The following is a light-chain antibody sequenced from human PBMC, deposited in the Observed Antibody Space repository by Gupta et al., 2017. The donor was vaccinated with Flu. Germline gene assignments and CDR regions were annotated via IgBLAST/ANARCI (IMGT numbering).Light chain of an antibody. J-gene: IGKJ2*03. CDR2: AAS. V-gene: IGKV1-8*01. Sequence: AIQMTQSPSSFSASTGDRVTITCRASQGISSYLAWYQQKPGKAPKLLIYAASTLQSGVPSRFSGSGSGTDFTLTISCLQSEDFATYYCQQYYSYPQYSFGQGTKLEIK. CDR3: QQYYSYPQYS. CDR1: QGISSY.